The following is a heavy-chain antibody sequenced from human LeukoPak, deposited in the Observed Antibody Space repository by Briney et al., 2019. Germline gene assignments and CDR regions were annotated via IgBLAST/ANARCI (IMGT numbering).Heavy chain of an antibody. CDR3: AREGRDDFWSGYLGYMDV. Sequence: SETLSLTCTVSNGSISSSAYYWGWVRQSPGKGLQWIGSVYFSGITYYNESLKSRLTISVDKSNNQFSLKVRSVTAADTAVYYCAREGRDDFWSGYLGYMDVWGKGTTVTVSS. CDR2: VYFSGIT. J-gene: IGHJ6*03. V-gene: IGHV4-39*07. D-gene: IGHD3-3*01. CDR1: NGSISSSAYY.